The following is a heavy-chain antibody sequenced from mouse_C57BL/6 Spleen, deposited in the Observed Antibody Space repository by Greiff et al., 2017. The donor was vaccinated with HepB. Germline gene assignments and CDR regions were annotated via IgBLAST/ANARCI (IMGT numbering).Heavy chain of an antibody. V-gene: IGHV1-59*01. Sequence: QVQLQQPGAELVRPGTSVKLSCKASGYTFTSYWMHWVKQRPGQGLEWIGVIDPSDSYTNYNQKFKGKATLTVDTSSSTAYMQLSSLTSEDSAVYYCARRYDYYAMDYWGQGTSVTVSS. J-gene: IGHJ4*01. CDR3: ARRYDYYAMDY. CDR1: GYTFTSYW. D-gene: IGHD1-1*01. CDR2: IDPSDSYT.